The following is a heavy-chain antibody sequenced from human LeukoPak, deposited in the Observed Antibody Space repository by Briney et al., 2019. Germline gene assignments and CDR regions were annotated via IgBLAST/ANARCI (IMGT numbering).Heavy chain of an antibody. D-gene: IGHD5-18*01. J-gene: IGHJ6*02. Sequence: ASVKVSCKASGGTFSSYAISWVRQAPGQGLEWMGIINPSGGSTGYAQKFQGRVTMTEDTSTDTAYMELSSLRSEDTAVYYCATDWRGYSYGDYYYYGMDVWGQGTTVTVSS. V-gene: IGHV1-46*01. CDR1: GGTFSSYA. CDR3: ATDWRGYSYGDYYYYGMDV. CDR2: INPSGGST.